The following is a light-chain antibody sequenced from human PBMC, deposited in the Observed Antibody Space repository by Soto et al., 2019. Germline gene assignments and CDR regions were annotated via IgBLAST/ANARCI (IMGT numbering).Light chain of an antibody. CDR2: KDT. J-gene: IGLJ3*02. CDR1: LLAKKY. CDR3: YSTTDNNIGV. Sequence: SYELTQPSSVSVSPGQTARITCSGDLLAKKYTRWFQQKPGQAPLLIMYKDTERPSGIPARFSGSSSGTTVTLTISGAQVEDEDDYYCYSTTDNNIGVFGGGTKLTVL. V-gene: IGLV3-27*01.